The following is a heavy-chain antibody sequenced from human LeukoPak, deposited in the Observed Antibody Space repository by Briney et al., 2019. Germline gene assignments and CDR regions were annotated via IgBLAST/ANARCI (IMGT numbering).Heavy chain of an antibody. CDR3: TTDGYYYGSGSYSLYYFDY. CDR1: GFTFSNAW. D-gene: IGHD3-10*01. Sequence: GGSLRLSCAASGFTFSNAWMSWVRQAPGKGLEWVGRIKSKTDGGTTDYAAPVKGRFTISRDDSKNTLYLQMNSLKTEDTAVYYCTTDGYYYGSGSYSLYYFDYWGQGTLVTVSS. CDR2: IKSKTDGGTT. J-gene: IGHJ4*02. V-gene: IGHV3-15*01.